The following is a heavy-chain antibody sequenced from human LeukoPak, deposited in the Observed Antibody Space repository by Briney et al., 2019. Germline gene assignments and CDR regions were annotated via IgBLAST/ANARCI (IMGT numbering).Heavy chain of an antibody. J-gene: IGHJ4*02. CDR2: ISYDGSNK. V-gene: IGHV3-30*14. CDR1: GFTFSSYA. Sequence: GGSLRLSCAASGFTFSSYAMHWVRQAPGKGLEWVAVISYDGSNKYYADSVKGRFTISRDNSKNTLYLQMSSLRAEDTAVYYCVKEGERGYSYGNRLYYFDYWGQGTLVTVSS. D-gene: IGHD5-18*01. CDR3: VKEGERGYSYGNRLYYFDY.